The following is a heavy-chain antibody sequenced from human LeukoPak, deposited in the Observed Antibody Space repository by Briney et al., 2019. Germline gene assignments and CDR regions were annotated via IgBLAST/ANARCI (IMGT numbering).Heavy chain of an antibody. CDR1: GFTFSSYG. J-gene: IGHJ6*02. D-gene: IGHD2-15*01. CDR2: IRFDGSEK. Sequence: PGGFLRLSCTASGFTFSSYGMHWVRQAPGKGLEWVSFIRFDGSEKYYADSVRGRLTISRDNSKNTLSLQMNSLRAEDTALYYCAKDVYDCSGGSCPQYYYVMDVWGQGTTVTVSS. V-gene: IGHV3-30*02. CDR3: AKDVYDCSGGSCPQYYYVMDV.